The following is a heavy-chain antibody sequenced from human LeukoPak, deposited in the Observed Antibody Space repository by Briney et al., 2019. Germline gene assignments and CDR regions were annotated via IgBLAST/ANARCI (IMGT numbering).Heavy chain of an antibody. CDR1: RFTFSSYS. Sequence: PGGSLRLSCAASRFTFSSYSMNWVRQAPGKGLEWVAVIAYDGNNTYYGDSVRGRFTISRDNSKKMVYLEMNSLRVEDTAVYYCAKTGMLRRVGYLDVWGKGTAVIVSS. J-gene: IGHJ6*04. CDR2: IAYDGNNT. CDR3: AKTGMLRRVGYLDV. D-gene: IGHD1-1*01. V-gene: IGHV3-30*18.